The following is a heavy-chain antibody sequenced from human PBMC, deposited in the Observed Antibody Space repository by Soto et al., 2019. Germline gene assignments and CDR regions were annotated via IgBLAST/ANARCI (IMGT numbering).Heavy chain of an antibody. Sequence: GGSLRLSCAASGFTVSSNYMSWVRQAPGKGLEWVSVIYSGGSTYYADSVKGRFTISRDNSKNTLYLQMNSLRAEDTAVYYCARDDPMVRNYMDVWGKGTTVTVSS. CDR3: ARDDPMVRNYMDV. CDR1: GFTVSSNY. J-gene: IGHJ6*03. D-gene: IGHD3-10*01. CDR2: IYSGGST. V-gene: IGHV3-66*01.